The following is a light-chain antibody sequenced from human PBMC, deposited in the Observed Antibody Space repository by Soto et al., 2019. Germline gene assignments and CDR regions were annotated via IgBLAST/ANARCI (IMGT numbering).Light chain of an antibody. Sequence: QSVLTQPPSVSGAPGQRVTIPCTGSNSNIGSFYDVHWYQQLPGTVPKLLIYGDNNRPSGVPDRFSGSKSGTAASLAITGIQAEDEADYYCQSYDNSLNHVVFGGGTKLTVL. J-gene: IGLJ2*01. CDR2: GDN. CDR1: NSNIGSFYD. V-gene: IGLV1-40*01. CDR3: QSYDNSLNHVV.